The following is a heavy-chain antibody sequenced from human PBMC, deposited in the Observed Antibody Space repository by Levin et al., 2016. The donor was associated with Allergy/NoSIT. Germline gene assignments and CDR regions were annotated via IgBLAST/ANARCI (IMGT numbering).Heavy chain of an antibody. V-gene: IGHV3-48*04. J-gene: IGHJ4*02. CDR3: ASRLGTAGHY. CDR2: ISSSSSTI. CDR1: GFTFSSYS. Sequence: GGSLRLSCAASGFTFSSYSMNWVRQAPGKGLEWVSYISSSSSTIYYADSVKGRFTISRDNAKNSLYLQMNSLRAEDTAVYYCASRLGTAGHYWGQGTLVTVSS. D-gene: IGHD3-16*01.